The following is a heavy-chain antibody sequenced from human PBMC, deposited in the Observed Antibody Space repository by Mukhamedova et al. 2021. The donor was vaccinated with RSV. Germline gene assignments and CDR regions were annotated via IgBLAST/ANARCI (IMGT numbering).Heavy chain of an antibody. D-gene: IGHD3-10*01. Sequence: GKGLEWVSAISGSGGSTYYADSVKGRFTISRDNSKNTLYLQMNSLRAEDKAVYYCAKVGPVYHGSGSYYLESFQHWGQGTLVTVS. CDR3: AKVGPVYHGSGSYYLESFQH. J-gene: IGHJ1*01. CDR2: ISGSGGST. V-gene: IGHV3-23*01.